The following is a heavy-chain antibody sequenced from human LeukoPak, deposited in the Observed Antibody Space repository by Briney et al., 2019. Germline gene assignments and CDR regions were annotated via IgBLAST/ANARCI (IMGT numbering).Heavy chain of an antibody. CDR2: INHSGST. Sequence: PSETLSLTCAVYGGSFSGYYWSWIRQPPGQGLEWIGEINHSGSTNYNPSLKSRVTISVDTSKNQYSLKLSSVTAADTAVYYCARGLPIRFLEWLLAPPFDYWGQGTLVTVSS. CDR1: GGSFSGYY. J-gene: IGHJ4*02. CDR3: ARGLPIRFLEWLLAPPFDY. D-gene: IGHD3-3*01. V-gene: IGHV4-34*01.